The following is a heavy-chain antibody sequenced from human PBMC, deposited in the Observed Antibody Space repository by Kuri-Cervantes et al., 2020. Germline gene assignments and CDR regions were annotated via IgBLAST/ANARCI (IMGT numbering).Heavy chain of an antibody. Sequence: SETLSLTCAVYGGSLSGFYWSWIRQPPGKGLEWIGSIYYTGRTYYNPSLKSRLTISVDTSKNQFSLKLSSVTAADTAVYYCARIAVAGILNPFDYWGQGTLVTVSS. CDR2: IYYTGRT. D-gene: IGHD6-19*01. CDR3: ARIAVAGILNPFDY. CDR1: GGSLSGFY. V-gene: IGHV4-34*01. J-gene: IGHJ4*02.